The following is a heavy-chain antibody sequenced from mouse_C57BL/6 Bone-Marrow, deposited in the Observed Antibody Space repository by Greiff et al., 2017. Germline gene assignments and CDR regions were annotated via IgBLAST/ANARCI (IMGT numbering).Heavy chain of an antibody. CDR1: GFNIKDDY. CDR2: IDPENGDT. D-gene: IGHD1-1*01. V-gene: IGHV14-4*01. Sequence: VQLQQSGAELVRPGASVKLSCTASGFNIKDDYMHWVKQRPEQGLEWIGWIDPENGDTEYASKFQGKATITADTSSNTAYLQLSSLTSEDTAVYYCATSDGSNPFAYWGQGTLVTVSA. J-gene: IGHJ3*01. CDR3: ATSDGSNPFAY.